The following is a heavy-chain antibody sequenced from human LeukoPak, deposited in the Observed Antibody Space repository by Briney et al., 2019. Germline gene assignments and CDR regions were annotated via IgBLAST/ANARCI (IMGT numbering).Heavy chain of an antibody. CDR3: ARLQLVRAFDI. CDR2: ISGNGGST. J-gene: IGHJ3*02. V-gene: IGHV3-64*01. Sequence: GGSLRLSCAASGFTFSSYAMHWVRQAPGKGLEYVSAISGNGGSTYYANSVKGRFTISRDNSKNTLYLQTGSLRAEDMAVYYCARLQLVRAFDIWGQGTMVTVSS. D-gene: IGHD6-13*01. CDR1: GFTFSSYA.